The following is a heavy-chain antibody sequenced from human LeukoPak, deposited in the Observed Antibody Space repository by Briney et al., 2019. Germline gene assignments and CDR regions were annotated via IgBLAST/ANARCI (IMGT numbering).Heavy chain of an antibody. D-gene: IGHD1-26*01. V-gene: IGHV1-2*02. CDR3: ARVAGATGWFDP. CDR2: INPNSGGT. CDR1: GYTFTGYY. Sequence: ASVKVSCKASGYTFTGYYMHWVRQAPGQGLEWMGWINPNSGGTNYAQKFQGRVTMTRDTSTSTVYMELSSLRSEDTAVYYCARVAGATGWFDPWGQGTLVTVSS. J-gene: IGHJ5*02.